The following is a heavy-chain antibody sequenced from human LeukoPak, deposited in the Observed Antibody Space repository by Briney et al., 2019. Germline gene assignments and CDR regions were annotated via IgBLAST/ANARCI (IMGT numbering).Heavy chain of an antibody. V-gene: IGHV1-18*01. CDR2: ISAYNGNT. D-gene: IGHD4-11*01. Sequence: GASVKVSCKASGYTFTSYDISWVRQAPGQGLECMGWISAYNGNTNYAQKFQGRVTMTTDTSTSTAYMELRSLRSDDTAVYYCARLGTPVTTLYYFDYWGQGTLVTVSS. J-gene: IGHJ4*02. CDR1: GYTFTSYD. CDR3: ARLGTPVTTLYYFDY.